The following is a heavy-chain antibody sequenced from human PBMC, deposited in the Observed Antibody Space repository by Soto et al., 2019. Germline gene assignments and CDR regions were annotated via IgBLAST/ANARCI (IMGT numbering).Heavy chain of an antibody. Sequence: QVHLVQSGAEVKKPGSSVNVSCKASGGTFSNYAITWVRQAPGQGLEWVGRIIPIFGTTNVAQKFQGRVTITADESKTTAYMELRVLRSEDTAVYYCAKDGGADGYYGNWLDPWGQGTLVTVSS. D-gene: IGHD3-10*01. V-gene: IGHV1-69*15. CDR2: IIPIFGTT. CDR1: GGTFSNYA. J-gene: IGHJ5*02. CDR3: AKDGGADGYYGNWLDP.